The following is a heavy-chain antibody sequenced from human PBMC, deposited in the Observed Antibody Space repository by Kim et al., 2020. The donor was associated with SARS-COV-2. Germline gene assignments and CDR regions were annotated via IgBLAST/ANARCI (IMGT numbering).Heavy chain of an antibody. CDR1: GYTFTGYY. V-gene: IGHV1-2*06. J-gene: IGHJ6*02. Sequence: ASVKVSCKASGYTFTGYYMHWVRQAPGQGLEWMGRINPNSGGTNYAQKFQGRVTMTRDTSISTAYMELSRLRSDDTAVYYCARDPLNYDFWSGTYYYYYGMDVWGQGTTVTVSS. CDR2: INPNSGGT. CDR3: ARDPLNYDFWSGTYYYYYGMDV. D-gene: IGHD3-3*01.